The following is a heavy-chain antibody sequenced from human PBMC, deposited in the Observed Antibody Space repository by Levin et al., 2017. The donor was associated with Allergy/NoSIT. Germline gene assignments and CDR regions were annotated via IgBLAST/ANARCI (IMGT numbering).Heavy chain of an antibody. D-gene: IGHD3-9*01. J-gene: IGHJ6*02. Sequence: GGSLRLSCEASGGTFSSYAISWVRQAPGQGLEWMGGIIPIFGTANYAQKFQGRVTITADESTSTAYMELSSLRSEDTAVYYCARALTNGGEWVRYFDWPNTPRATPVYYGMDVWGQGTTVTVSS. CDR3: ARALTNGGEWVRYFDWPNTPRATPVYYGMDV. CDR1: GGTFSSYA. V-gene: IGHV1-69*01. CDR2: IIPIFGTA.